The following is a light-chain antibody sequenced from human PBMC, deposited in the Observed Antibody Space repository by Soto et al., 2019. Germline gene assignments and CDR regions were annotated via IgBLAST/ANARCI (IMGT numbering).Light chain of an antibody. CDR1: SSNVGAGYD. V-gene: IGLV1-40*01. J-gene: IGLJ1*01. CDR2: GNT. Sequence: QPVLTQPPSVSGAPGQTVTISCTGSSSNVGAGYDVHWYQQLPGTAPKLLIYGNTNRPSGVPDRFSGSKSGTSASLAITGLQAEDEADYYCQSYDISLSGSCVFGTGTKVTVL. CDR3: QSYDISLSGSCV.